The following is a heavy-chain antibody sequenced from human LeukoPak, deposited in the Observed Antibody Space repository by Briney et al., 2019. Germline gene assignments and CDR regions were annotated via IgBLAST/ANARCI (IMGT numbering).Heavy chain of an antibody. CDR2: IYSGGST. V-gene: IGHV3-53*01. D-gene: IGHD5-18*01. CDR3: ARGYGPEYFQH. Sequence: PGGSLRPSCAASGFTVSSNYMSWVRQAPGKGLEWVSVIYSGGSTYYADSVKGRFTISRENSKNTLYLQMNSLRAEDTAVYYCARGYGPEYFQHWGQGTLVTVSS. CDR1: GFTVSSNY. J-gene: IGHJ1*01.